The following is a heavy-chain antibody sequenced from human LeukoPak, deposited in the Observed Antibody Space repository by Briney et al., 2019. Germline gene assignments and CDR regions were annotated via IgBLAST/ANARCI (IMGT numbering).Heavy chain of an antibody. V-gene: IGHV3-23*01. CDR2: ISGSGGST. D-gene: IGHD3-3*01. CDR3: AKNGLRFLEWLSSFDY. Sequence: GGSLRLSCAASGFTFSSYAMSWVRQAPGKGLEWVSAISGSGGSTYYADSVKGRFTISRDNSKNTLYLQMNSLRAEDTAVYYCAKNGLRFLEWLSSFDYWGQGTLVTVSS. J-gene: IGHJ4*02. CDR1: GFTFSSYA.